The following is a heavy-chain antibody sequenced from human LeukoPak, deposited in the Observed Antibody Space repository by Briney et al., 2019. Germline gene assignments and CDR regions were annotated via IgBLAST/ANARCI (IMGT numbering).Heavy chain of an antibody. D-gene: IGHD2-15*01. J-gene: IGHJ5*02. CDR2: INPNSGGT. V-gene: IGHV1-2*02. CDR3: ARDFNIVVVVAASLVFDP. CDR1: GYTFTGYY. Sequence: ASAKVSCKASGYTFTGYYMHWVRQAPGQGLEWMGWINPNSGGTNYAQKFQGRVTMTRDTSISTAYMELSRLRSDDTAVYYCARDFNIVVVVAASLVFDPWGQGTLVTVSS.